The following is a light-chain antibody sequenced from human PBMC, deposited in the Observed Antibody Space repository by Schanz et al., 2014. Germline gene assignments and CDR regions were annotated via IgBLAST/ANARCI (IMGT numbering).Light chain of an antibody. CDR3: QHRGNWPPLT. V-gene: IGKV3D-20*02. J-gene: IGKJ4*01. Sequence: EIVLTQFPDTLSLSPGEGATLSCRASQSVSSIHLAWYQQKPGQAPRLLIYAASRRATGIPDRVSGSGSGTEFTLTVTRLEPEDSAVYYCQHRGNWPPLTFGGGTKVEIK. CDR1: QSVSSIH. CDR2: AAS.